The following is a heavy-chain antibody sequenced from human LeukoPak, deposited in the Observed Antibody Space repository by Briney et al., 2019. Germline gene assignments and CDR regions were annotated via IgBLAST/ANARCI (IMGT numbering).Heavy chain of an antibody. V-gene: IGHV3-48*01. CDR1: GFTFSTYS. CDR3: ARAYYDILTGSIRRYIWFDP. Sequence: GGSLRLSCAASGFTFSTYSMNWVRQAPGKGLEWVSYISSSSSSSTEFYADSVKCRFTISRDNAKNSVYLQMNSLRAEDTAVYYCARAYYDILTGSIRRYIWFDPWGQGTLVTVSS. D-gene: IGHD3-9*01. CDR2: ISSSSSSSTE. J-gene: IGHJ5*02.